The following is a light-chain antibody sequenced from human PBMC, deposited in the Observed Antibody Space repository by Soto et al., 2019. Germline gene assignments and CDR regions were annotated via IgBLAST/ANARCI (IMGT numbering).Light chain of an antibody. CDR2: RNN. CDR3: ASWDDSLKGPL. Sequence: QSLLTQPPSASGTPGQRVTISCSGSRSNIADNTVNWYQQLPGTAPKLLIYRNNQRPSGVPDRFSGSKSGTSASLAISGLQSEDEADYYCASWDDSLKGPLFGGGTQLTVL. V-gene: IGLV1-44*01. J-gene: IGLJ3*02. CDR1: RSNIADNT.